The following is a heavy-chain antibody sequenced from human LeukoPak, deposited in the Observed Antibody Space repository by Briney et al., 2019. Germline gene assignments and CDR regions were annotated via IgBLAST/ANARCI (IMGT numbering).Heavy chain of an antibody. CDR3: ARSSVVVVAATYDTYNWFDP. D-gene: IGHD2-15*01. J-gene: IGHJ5*02. Sequence: SQTLSLTCAISGDSVSSNSAAWNWIRQSLSRGLEWLGRTYYRSKWYNDYAVSVKSRITINPDTSKNQFSLQLNSVTPEDTAVYYCARSSVVVVAATYDTYNWFDPWGQGTLVTVSS. CDR1: GDSVSSNSAA. V-gene: IGHV6-1*01. CDR2: TYYRSKWYN.